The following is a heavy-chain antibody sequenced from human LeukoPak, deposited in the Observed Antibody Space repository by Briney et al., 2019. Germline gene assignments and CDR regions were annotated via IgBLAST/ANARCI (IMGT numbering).Heavy chain of an antibody. V-gene: IGHV3-33*01. CDR2: IWYDGSNK. CDR3: AREMGLSIVATFGY. CDR1: GFTFSDYG. J-gene: IGHJ4*02. D-gene: IGHD5-12*01. Sequence: HPGGSLRLSSAASGFTFSDYGRLWVRQAPGKGLDWVALIWYDGSNKYYADSVQGRFIISGDNSKNTLYLQMNSLRAEDTAVYYCAREMGLSIVATFGYWGQGTLVTVSS.